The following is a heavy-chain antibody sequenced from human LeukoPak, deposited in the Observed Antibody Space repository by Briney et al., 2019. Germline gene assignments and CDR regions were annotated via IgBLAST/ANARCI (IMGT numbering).Heavy chain of an antibody. CDR3: TRDFYLSGDGALDY. D-gene: IGHD7-27*01. CDR2: IHPKNGDT. J-gene: IGHJ4*02. Sequence: ASVKASCKASGYTFTDHYMQWVRQAPGQGLEWMGWIHPKNGDTNIAQKFQGRVTMTRDTSISTGYMELTRLRSDDTAIYYCTRDFYLSGDGALDYWGQGTLVTVSS. CDR1: GYTFTDHY. V-gene: IGHV1-2*02.